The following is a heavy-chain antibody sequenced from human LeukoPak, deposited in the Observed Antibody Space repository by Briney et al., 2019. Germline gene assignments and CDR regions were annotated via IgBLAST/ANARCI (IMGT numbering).Heavy chain of an antibody. V-gene: IGHV3-23*01. CDR1: GFTFSSYA. Sequence: GGSLRLSCAASGFTFSSYAMSWVRQAPGKGLEWVSTISGSSRSTYYADSVKGRFAISRDNSKNPLYLQMNSLRAEDTAVYFCAKGIYDMDVWGQGTTVTVSS. J-gene: IGHJ6*02. CDR2: ISGSSRST. CDR3: AKGIYDMDV.